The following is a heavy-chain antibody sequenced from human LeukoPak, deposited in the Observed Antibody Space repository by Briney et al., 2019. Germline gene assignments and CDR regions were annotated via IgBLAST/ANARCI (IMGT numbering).Heavy chain of an antibody. Sequence: SQTLSLTCTVFGGSISSDSHYWGWIRQPAGKGLEWIGRMYSSGSPDYSPSLKSRVIISVDTSKNQFSLRLSSVTAADTAVYYCARGRDGWGFDYWGQGTLVTVSS. D-gene: IGHD5-24*01. J-gene: IGHJ4*02. CDR2: MYSSGSP. CDR1: GGSISSDSHY. V-gene: IGHV4-61*02. CDR3: ARGRDGWGFDY.